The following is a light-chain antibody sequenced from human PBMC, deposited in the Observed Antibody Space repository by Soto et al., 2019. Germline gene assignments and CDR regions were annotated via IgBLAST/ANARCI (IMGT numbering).Light chain of an antibody. CDR2: GAS. J-gene: IGKJ1*01. CDR1: QSVSSSY. Sequence: EIVLTQSPGTLSLSPGERATLSCRASQSVSSSYIAWYQQKPGQAPRLLIYGASSRATAIPDRFSGSGSGTDFTLTISRLEPEDFAVYYCQQYGSSPWTFGQGTKVEIK. CDR3: QQYGSSPWT. V-gene: IGKV3-20*01.